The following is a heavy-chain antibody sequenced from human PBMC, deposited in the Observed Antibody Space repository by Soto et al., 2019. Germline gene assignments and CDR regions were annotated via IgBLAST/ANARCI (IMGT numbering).Heavy chain of an antibody. CDR1: GFTFSSFT. J-gene: IGHJ4*02. D-gene: IGHD6-19*01. CDR3: VRPTVVSGTPGFDS. Sequence: QVQLVESGGGVVPPGRSLRLACAASGFTFSSFTMHWVRQAPGKGLEWVALISYEDGDNKNYADSVKGRLTSSRDNSKNARFLQMNRLRPEGAAVYYCVRPTVVSGTPGFDSGGQGALVTVSS. V-gene: IGHV3-30-3*01. CDR2: ISYEDGDNK.